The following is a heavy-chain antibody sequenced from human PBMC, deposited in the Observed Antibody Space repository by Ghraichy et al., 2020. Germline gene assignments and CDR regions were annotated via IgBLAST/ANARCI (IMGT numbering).Heavy chain of an antibody. D-gene: IGHD2-15*01. CDR1: EFTFSNYI. J-gene: IGHJ6*03. V-gene: IGHV3-64*02. Sequence: GGSLRLSCVASEFTFSNYIMHWVRQAPVKGLEYVSAINSNGDSTYYADSVKDRFTISRDNSKNTLYLQMGSLRAEDMAVYYCARAGGSSLYYDYMDVWGKGTTVTVSS. CDR2: INSNGDST. CDR3: ARAGGSSLYYDYMDV.